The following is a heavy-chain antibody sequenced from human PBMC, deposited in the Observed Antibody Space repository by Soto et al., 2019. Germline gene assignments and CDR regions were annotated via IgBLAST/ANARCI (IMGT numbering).Heavy chain of an antibody. CDR2: INPYSGGA. V-gene: IGHV1-2*02. CDR1: GYTFTGYF. J-gene: IGHJ5*02. D-gene: IGHD3-10*01. Sequence: ASVEVSCKASGYTFTGYFIHWVRQAPGQGLEWMGWINPYSGGADYAQSFQGRVTMTRDTSISTVYMELSRLRFDDTAVYYCARVIRGAYYNSPLDTWGQGTVVTVSS. CDR3: ARVIRGAYYNSPLDT.